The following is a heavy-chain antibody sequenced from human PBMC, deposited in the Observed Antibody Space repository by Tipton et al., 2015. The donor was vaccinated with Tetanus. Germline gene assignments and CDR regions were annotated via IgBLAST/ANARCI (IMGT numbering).Heavy chain of an antibody. CDR2: IDPNSGGT. J-gene: IGHJ6*02. Sequence: QVQLLQSGAEVKKPGASVKVSCKASGYTFTGYYIYWVRQAPGQGLEWMGWIDPNSGGTVYAQKFQGRVTMTRDTSISTAYMELRSLRSDDTAVYYCARDRGDYIYYGMDVWGPGTTVTVS. CDR3: ARDRGDYIYYGMDV. V-gene: IGHV1-2*02. D-gene: IGHD3-22*01. CDR1: GYTFTGYY.